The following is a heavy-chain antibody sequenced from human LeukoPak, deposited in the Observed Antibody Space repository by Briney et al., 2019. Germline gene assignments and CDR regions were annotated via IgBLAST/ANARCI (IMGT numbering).Heavy chain of an antibody. Sequence: SETLSLTCTVSGGSINSYYWSWIRQPPGKGLEWIGYIYYSGYTNYNPSLKSRVTISVDTSKNQFSLKLSSVTAADTAVYYCARDPHTSNQPDYWGQGTLVTVSS. D-gene: IGHD2-2*01. CDR3: ARDPHTSNQPDY. CDR2: IYYSGYT. V-gene: IGHV4-59*12. J-gene: IGHJ4*02. CDR1: GGSINSYY.